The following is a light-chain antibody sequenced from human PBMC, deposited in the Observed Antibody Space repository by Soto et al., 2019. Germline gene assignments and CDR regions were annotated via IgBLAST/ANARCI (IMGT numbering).Light chain of an antibody. CDR1: QSIISY. J-gene: IGKJ2*01. Sequence: DIQMTQSPSSLSASVGDRVTITCQSSQSIISYLNWYQQKAGKAPQLLIYAASSLQSGVPARFSGSGSGTDLILSISSLQPEDSALYYCQQSYSSHRTFGQGTKLEI. CDR2: AAS. CDR3: QQSYSSHRT. V-gene: IGKV1-39*01.